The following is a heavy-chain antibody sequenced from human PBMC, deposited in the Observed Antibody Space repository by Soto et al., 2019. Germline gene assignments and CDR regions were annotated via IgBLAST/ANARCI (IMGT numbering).Heavy chain of an antibody. Sequence: PSETLSLTCAVSGGSISSSNWWSWVRQPPGKGLEWIGEIYHSGSTNYNPSLKSRVTISVGKTKNQFSLKLSSVTAADTAVYYCARSGRTMVRGNFDYWGQGTLVTVSP. D-gene: IGHD3-10*01. CDR1: GGSISSSNW. CDR2: IYHSGST. J-gene: IGHJ4*02. CDR3: ARSGRTMVRGNFDY. V-gene: IGHV4-4*02.